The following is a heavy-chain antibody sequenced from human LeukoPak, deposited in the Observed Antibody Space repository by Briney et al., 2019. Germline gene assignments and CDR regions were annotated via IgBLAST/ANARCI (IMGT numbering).Heavy chain of an antibody. V-gene: IGHV1-46*01. CDR1: GYTFISYY. D-gene: IGHD2-15*01. Sequence: ASVKVSCKASGYTFISYYIHWVRQAPGQGLEWMGIINPSGGATTYAQKFQGRVTMTRDTSTGTIYMELNSLRSEDTAFYYCARETVVVAAAIYFDYWGQGTLVTVSS. J-gene: IGHJ4*02. CDR2: INPSGGAT. CDR3: ARETVVVAAAIYFDY.